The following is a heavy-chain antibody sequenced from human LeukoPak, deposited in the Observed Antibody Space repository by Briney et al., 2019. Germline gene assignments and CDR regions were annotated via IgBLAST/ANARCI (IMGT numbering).Heavy chain of an antibody. CDR3: ARGIDLDAFDI. J-gene: IGHJ3*02. CDR2: ISSSGSTI. D-gene: IGHD2-15*01. Sequence: PGGSLRLSCAASGFTFSSYAMSWVRQAPGKGLEWVSYISSSGSTIYYADSVKGRFTISRDNAKNSLYLQMNSLRAEDTAVYYCARGIDLDAFDIWGQGTMVTVSS. CDR1: GFTFSSYA. V-gene: IGHV3-48*04.